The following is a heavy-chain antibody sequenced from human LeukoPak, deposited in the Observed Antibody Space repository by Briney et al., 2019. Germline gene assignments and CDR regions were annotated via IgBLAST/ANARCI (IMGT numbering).Heavy chain of an antibody. CDR1: GGSISSYY. J-gene: IGHJ1*01. D-gene: IGHD4-23*01. V-gene: IGHV4-59*01. CDR3: ARGATRWDFQH. Sequence: SETLSLTCTVSGGSISSYYWSWIRQPPGKGLEWIGYIHYSGSTNYNPSLKSRVTISVDTSKNQFSLKLSSVTAADTAVYYCARGATRWDFQHWGQGTLVTVSS. CDR2: IHYSGST.